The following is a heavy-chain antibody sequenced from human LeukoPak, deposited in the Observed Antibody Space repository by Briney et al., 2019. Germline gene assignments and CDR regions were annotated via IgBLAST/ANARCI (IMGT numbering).Heavy chain of an antibody. Sequence: GGSLRLSCEASGFTFSRFAMHWVRQAPGKGLEWVTVISFDGSHNYYTDSVKGRFTISRDNSKNTLFLQMNSLRVEDTAVYYCAKVSRESGDNGGYYYYYYMDVWGKGTTVTVSS. CDR1: GFTFSRFA. V-gene: IGHV3-33*06. CDR2: ISFDGSHN. J-gene: IGHJ6*03. CDR3: AKVSRESGDNGGYYYYYYMDV. D-gene: IGHD4-17*01.